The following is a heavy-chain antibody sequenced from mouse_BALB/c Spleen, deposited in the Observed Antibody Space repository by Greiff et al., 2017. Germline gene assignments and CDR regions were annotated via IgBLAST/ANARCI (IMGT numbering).Heavy chain of an antibody. J-gene: IGHJ2*01. CDR1: GFTFSSFG. CDR3: ARSGGLRRFDY. D-gene: IGHD2-4*01. Sequence: EVKVVESGGGLVQPGGSRKLSCAASGFTFSSFGMHWVRQAPEKGLEWVAYISSGSSTIYYADTVKGRFTISRDNPKNTLFLQMTSLRSEDTAMYYCARSGGLRRFDYWGQGTTLTVSS. V-gene: IGHV5-17*02. CDR2: ISSGSSTI.